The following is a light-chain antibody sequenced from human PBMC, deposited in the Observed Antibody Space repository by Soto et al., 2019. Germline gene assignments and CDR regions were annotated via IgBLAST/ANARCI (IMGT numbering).Light chain of an antibody. V-gene: IGKV4-1*01. CDR3: QQHYSPPWT. Sequence: DIVMTQSPDSLAVSLGERATINCKSSQSGLHSSRNTNYLAWYQQKPRQPPKLLIYWASNLEDGVPDRFSGSASGTDFPLTISSLQAEDVAVYCCQQHYSPPWTFGQGTKVEIK. J-gene: IGKJ1*01. CDR1: QSGLHSSRNTNY. CDR2: WAS.